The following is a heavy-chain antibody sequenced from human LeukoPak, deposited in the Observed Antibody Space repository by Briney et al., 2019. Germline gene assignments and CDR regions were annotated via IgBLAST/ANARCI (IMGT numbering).Heavy chain of an antibody. D-gene: IGHD1-1*01. CDR2: ISENGGDT. CDR1: GFTFNNYP. V-gene: IGHV3-23*01. J-gene: IGHJ4*02. CDR3: GRDWKLDY. Sequence: GGSLRLSCAASGFTFNNYPMNWVRQAPGKGLEWVSAISENGGDTKYADSVKGRFTISRDNSRNTLYLQMNSLRVEDTAIYYCGRDWKLDYWGQGALVTVTS.